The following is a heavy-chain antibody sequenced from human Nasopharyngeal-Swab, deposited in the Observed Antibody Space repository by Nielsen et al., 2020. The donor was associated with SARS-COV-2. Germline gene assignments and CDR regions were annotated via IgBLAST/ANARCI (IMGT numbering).Heavy chain of an antibody. D-gene: IGHD6-6*01. J-gene: IGHJ4*02. V-gene: IGHV4-34*01. CDR1: GGSFSGYY. CDR3: ARGRGEYSSSSGFFDY. Sequence: ESLKISCAVYGGSFSGYYWSWIRQPPGKGLEWIGEINHSGSTNYNPSLKSRVTISVDTSKNQFSLKLSSVTAADTAVYYCARGRGEYSSSSGFFDYWGQGTLVTVSS. CDR2: INHSGST.